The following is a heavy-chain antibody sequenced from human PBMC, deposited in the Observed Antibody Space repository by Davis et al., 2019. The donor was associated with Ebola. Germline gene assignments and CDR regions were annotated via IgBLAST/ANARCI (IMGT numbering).Heavy chain of an antibody. CDR3: ARGTVTIFGLDY. CDR1: GGSISSSNW. Sequence: SETLSLTCAVSGGSISSSNWWSWVRQPPGKGLEWIGEIYHSGSTNYNPSLKSRVTISVDTSKNQFSLKLSSVTAADTAVYYCARGTVTIFGLDYWGQGTLVTVSS. V-gene: IGHV4-4*02. J-gene: IGHJ4*02. D-gene: IGHD3-3*01. CDR2: IYHSGST.